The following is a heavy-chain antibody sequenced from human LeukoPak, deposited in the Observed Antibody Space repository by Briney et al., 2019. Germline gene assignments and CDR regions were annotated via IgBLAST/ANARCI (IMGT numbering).Heavy chain of an antibody. CDR3: ASTGYSGYDTYYFDY. CDR1: GGSISSYY. Sequence: PSETLSLTCTVSGGSISSYYWSWIRQPPGKGLEWIGYIYYSGSTNYNPSLKSRVTISVDTSKSQFSLKLSSVTAADTAVYYCASTGYSGYDTYYFDYWGQGTLVIVSS. CDR2: IYYSGST. V-gene: IGHV4-59*01. J-gene: IGHJ4*02. D-gene: IGHD5-12*01.